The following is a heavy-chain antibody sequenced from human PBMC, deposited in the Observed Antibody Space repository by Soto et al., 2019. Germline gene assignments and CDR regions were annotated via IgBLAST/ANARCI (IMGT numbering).Heavy chain of an antibody. CDR2: INHLETT. V-gene: IGHV4-30-2*01. CDR1: GASITYGGYS. J-gene: IGHJ4*02. D-gene: IGHD1-26*01. CDR3: ARDGGSDSFDY. Sequence: SETLSLTCTVSGASITYGGYSWSWIRQTPGKGLEWIGYINHLETTFYNPSFESRLSLSIDRAKNQFSLNLNSMSAADRAVYFCARDGGSDSFDYWGQGILVTVSS.